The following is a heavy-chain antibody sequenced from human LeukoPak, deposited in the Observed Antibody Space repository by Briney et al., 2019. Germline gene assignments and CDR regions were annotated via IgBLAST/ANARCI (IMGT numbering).Heavy chain of an antibody. CDR2: INSDGSST. Sequence: PGGSLRLSCAASGFTFSSYWMHWVRQAPGRGLVWVSRINSDGSSTSYADSVKGRFTISRDNAKNTLYLQMNSLRAEDTAVYYCARDYYGSGSYYYYYYYYMDVWGKGTTVTISS. D-gene: IGHD3-10*01. V-gene: IGHV3-74*01. CDR3: ARDYYGSGSYYYYYYYYMDV. J-gene: IGHJ6*03. CDR1: GFTFSSYW.